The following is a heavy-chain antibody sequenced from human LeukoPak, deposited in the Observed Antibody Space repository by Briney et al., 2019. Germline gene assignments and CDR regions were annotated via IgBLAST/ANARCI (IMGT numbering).Heavy chain of an antibody. CDR3: ARRVDTADNWFDP. CDR2: IYYSGST. V-gene: IGHV4-39*01. J-gene: IGHJ5*02. Sequence: PSETLSLTCTVSGGSISSSSYYWGWIRQPPGKGLEWIGSIYYSGSTYYNPSLKSRVTISVDTSKNQFSLKLGSVTAADTAVYYCARRVDTADNWFDPWGQGTLVTVSS. D-gene: IGHD5-18*01. CDR1: GGSISSSSYY.